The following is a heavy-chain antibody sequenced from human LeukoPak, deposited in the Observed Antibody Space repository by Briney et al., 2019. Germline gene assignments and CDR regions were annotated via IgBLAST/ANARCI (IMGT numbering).Heavy chain of an antibody. J-gene: IGHJ4*02. Sequence: PGGSLRLSCAASGFTFSSYAMSWVRQAPGKGLEWVSAISGSGGSTYYADSVKGRFTISRDNSKNTLYPQMNSLRAEDTAVYYCAKALIRYSYGESFDYWGQGTLVTVSS. D-gene: IGHD5-18*01. CDR1: GFTFSSYA. V-gene: IGHV3-23*01. CDR3: AKALIRYSYGESFDY. CDR2: ISGSGGST.